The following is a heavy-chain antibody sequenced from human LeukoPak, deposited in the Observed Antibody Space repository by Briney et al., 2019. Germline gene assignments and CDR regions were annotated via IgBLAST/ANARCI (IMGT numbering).Heavy chain of an antibody. Sequence: PGGSLRLSCVASGITFSNYAVSWVRQAPEKGLDWVSVISGSAHKIRYADSVKGRFTISRDNSENMVYLQMNNLRAEDTAVYYCAGRVTGYSSGYVYWGQGTLVTVSS. CDR1: GITFSNYA. CDR3: AGRVTGYSSGYVY. V-gene: IGHV3-23*01. CDR2: ISGSAHKI. J-gene: IGHJ4*02. D-gene: IGHD5-18*01.